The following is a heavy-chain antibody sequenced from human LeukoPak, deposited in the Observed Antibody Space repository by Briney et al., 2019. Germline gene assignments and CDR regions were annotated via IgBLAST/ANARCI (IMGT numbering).Heavy chain of an antibody. CDR1: GGSISRYY. CDR2: INWDSGAK. V-gene: IGHV3-9*01. J-gene: IGHJ3*02. CDR3: VKEIKVREFSTSGALEI. Sequence: LSLTCTVSGGSISRYYWSWIRQPPGKGLEWVAGINWDSGAKGHADSVKGRFTISRDNAKNSLYLEMNSLRAEDTALYYCVKEIKVREFSTSGALEIWGQGTMVTVSS. D-gene: IGHD2-2*01.